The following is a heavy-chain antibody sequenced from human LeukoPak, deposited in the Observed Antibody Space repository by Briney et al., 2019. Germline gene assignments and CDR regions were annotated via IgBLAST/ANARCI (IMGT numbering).Heavy chain of an antibody. Sequence: PGGSLRLSCAASGFTFSSYWMSWVRQAPGKGLEWVANIKQDGSEKYYVDSVKGRFTISRDNAKNSLYLQMNSLRAEDTAVYYCARVFPAGYYYYGMDVWGQGTTVTVSS. D-gene: IGHD3-3*01. CDR3: ARVFPAGYYYYGMDV. CDR1: GFTFSSYW. V-gene: IGHV3-7*01. CDR2: IKQDGSEK. J-gene: IGHJ6*02.